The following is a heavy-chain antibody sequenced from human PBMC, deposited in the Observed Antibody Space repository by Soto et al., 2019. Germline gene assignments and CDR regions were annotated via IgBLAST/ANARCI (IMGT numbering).Heavy chain of an antibody. CDR1: GGSISSGGYS. Sequence: QLQLQESGSGLVKPSQTLSLTCAVSGGSISSGGYSWSWMRQPPGKGLEWIGSIYHSGSTYYNPPHQSXXTTSVDSSKNQFSLKQSSVTAADTAVYYCARVPDVWGQGNTVTVSS. V-gene: IGHV4-30-2*01. J-gene: IGHJ6*02. CDR2: IYHSGST. CDR3: ARVPDV.